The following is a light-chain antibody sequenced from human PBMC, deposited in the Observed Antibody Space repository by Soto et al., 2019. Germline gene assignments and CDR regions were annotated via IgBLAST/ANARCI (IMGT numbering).Light chain of an antibody. CDR2: ASS. Sequence: AIRMTQSPSSFSASTGDRVTITCRASQGISSYLAWYQQKPGKAPNLLFYASSTLQSGVPSSFSGSGSGTDFSLTIICLQSEDFATYYCQHYYSYPLTFGGGTSGYQT. J-gene: IGKJ4*01. CDR1: QGISSY. V-gene: IGKV1-8*01. CDR3: QHYYSYPLT.